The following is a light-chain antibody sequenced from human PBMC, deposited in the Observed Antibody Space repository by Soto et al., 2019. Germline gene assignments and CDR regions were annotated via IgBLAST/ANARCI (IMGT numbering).Light chain of an antibody. J-gene: IGLJ1*01. V-gene: IGLV2-23*02. CDR1: SSDVGSYNL. CDR3: GSYAAEE. Sequence: QSVLTQPASVSGSPGQSITISCTGTSSDVGSYNLVSWYQQHPGKAPKLMIYEVSKRPSGVSNRFSGSKSGNTASLTISGLQAEDEADYYCGSYAAEEFGTGTKVTVL. CDR2: EVS.